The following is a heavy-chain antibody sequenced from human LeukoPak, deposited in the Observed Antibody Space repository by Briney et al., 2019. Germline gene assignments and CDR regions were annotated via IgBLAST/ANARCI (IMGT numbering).Heavy chain of an antibody. J-gene: IGHJ4*02. CDR1: GFTFSSYN. Sequence: PGGSLRLSCAASGFTFSSYNMNWVRQAPGKGLEWVSSISSRSSYIYYADSMKGRFTISRDDAKNSLYLQMNSLRAEDTAVYYCAREGQYQLLFDYWGQGILVTVSS. CDR2: ISSRSSYI. V-gene: IGHV3-21*01. D-gene: IGHD2-2*01. CDR3: AREGQYQLLFDY.